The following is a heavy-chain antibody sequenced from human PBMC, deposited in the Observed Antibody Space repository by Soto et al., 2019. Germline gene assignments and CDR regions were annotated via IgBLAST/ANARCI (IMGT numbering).Heavy chain of an antibody. Sequence: SETLSLTCTVSGGSVSSGGYYWSWIRQHPGKGLEWIGYIYYSGSTYYNPSLKSRVTISVDTSKNQFSLKLSSVTAADTAVYYCASSTRIQLWPGHYFDYWGQGTLVTVSS. CDR1: GGSVSSGGYY. D-gene: IGHD5-18*01. V-gene: IGHV4-31*03. CDR3: ASSTRIQLWPGHYFDY. CDR2: IYYSGST. J-gene: IGHJ4*02.